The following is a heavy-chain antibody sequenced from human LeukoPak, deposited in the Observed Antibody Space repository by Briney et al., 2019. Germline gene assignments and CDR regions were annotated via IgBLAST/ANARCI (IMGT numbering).Heavy chain of an antibody. CDR2: IYYSGST. J-gene: IGHJ6*02. CDR3: ARHEKVGATPSYYYYGMDV. CDR1: GGSISSYY. V-gene: IGHV4-59*08. Sequence: PSETLSLTCTVSGGSISSYYWSWIRQPPGKGLEWIGYIYYSGSTNYNPSLKSRVTISVDTSKNQFSLKLSSVTAADTAVYYCARHEKVGATPSYYYYGMDVWGQGTTVTVSS. D-gene: IGHD1-26*01.